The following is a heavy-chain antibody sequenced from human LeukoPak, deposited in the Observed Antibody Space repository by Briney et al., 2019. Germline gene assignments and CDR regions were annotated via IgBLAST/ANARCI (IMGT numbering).Heavy chain of an antibody. D-gene: IGHD2-21*02. J-gene: IGHJ4*02. CDR2: ISYDGSNK. Sequence: PGGSLRLSCAASGFTFSSYAMHWVRQAPGKGLEWVAVISYDGSNKYYADSVKGRFTISRDNSKNTLFLQLSSLRAEDSAVYYCAKGGHDFNPFYWWGQGTLVTVSS. CDR1: GFTFSSYA. V-gene: IGHV3-30*04. CDR3: AKGGHDFNPFYW.